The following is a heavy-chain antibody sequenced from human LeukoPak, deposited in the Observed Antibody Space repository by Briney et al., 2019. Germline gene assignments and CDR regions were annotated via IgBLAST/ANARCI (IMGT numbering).Heavy chain of an antibody. CDR3: ARAQMATISRIHFDY. V-gene: IGHV1-18*01. J-gene: IGHJ4*02. D-gene: IGHD5-24*01. CDR1: GYTFTSYG. CDR2: ISAYNGNT. Sequence: ASVRVSCKASGYTFTSYGISWVRQAPGQGLEWMGGISAYNGNTNYAQKLQGRVTMTTDTSTSTAYMELRSLRSDDTAVYYCARAQMATISRIHFDYWGQGTLVTVSS.